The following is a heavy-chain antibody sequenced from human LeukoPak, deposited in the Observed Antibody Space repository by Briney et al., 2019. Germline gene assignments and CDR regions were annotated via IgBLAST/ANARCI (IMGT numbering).Heavy chain of an antibody. CDR2: IYPGDSDA. Sequence: GESLKISCKGSGYSFTTYWIAWVRQMPGKGLEWMGIIYPGDSDARYSPYFQGQVTFSADKSISTAYLQWSSLKASDTAMYYCARSFYPSVYYSVPTKNYAMDVWGQGTTVTVSS. CDR1: GYSFTTYW. V-gene: IGHV5-51*01. J-gene: IGHJ6*02. CDR3: ARSFYPSVYYSVPTKNYAMDV. D-gene: IGHD2-21*01.